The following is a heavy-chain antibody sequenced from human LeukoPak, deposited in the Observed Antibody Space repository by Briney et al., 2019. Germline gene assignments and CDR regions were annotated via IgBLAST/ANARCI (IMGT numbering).Heavy chain of an antibody. CDR3: GREFCSSIGCYKALGN. J-gene: IGHJ4*02. CDR1: GFTFSSYA. Sequence: PGGSLRLSCAASGFTFSSYAMHWVRQPPGKGLEYVSAISSNGASTYYANSVKRRFTISRDNSKNTLYLQMGRLRAEDMAVYYCGREFCSSIGCYKALGNWGQGTLVTVSS. V-gene: IGHV3-64*01. D-gene: IGHD2-2*02. CDR2: ISSNGAST.